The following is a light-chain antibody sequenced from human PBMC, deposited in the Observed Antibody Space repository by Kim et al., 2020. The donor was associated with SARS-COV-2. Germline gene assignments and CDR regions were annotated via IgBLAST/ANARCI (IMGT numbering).Light chain of an antibody. V-gene: IGKV1-5*01. Sequence: ASVGDTVTITCRASQSSNRWLAWYQQKLGKAPKLLIYDASTLESGVPSRFSGSGSGTDFTLTITSLQPDDFATYYCQQYNSYSPYTFGQGTKLEI. CDR2: DAS. CDR3: QQYNSYSPYT. J-gene: IGKJ2*01. CDR1: QSSNRW.